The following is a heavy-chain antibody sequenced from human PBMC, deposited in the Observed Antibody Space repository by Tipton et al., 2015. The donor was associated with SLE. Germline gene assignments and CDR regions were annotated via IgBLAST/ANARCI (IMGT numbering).Heavy chain of an antibody. V-gene: IGHV3-23*01. CDR2: ISGRGGVT. D-gene: IGHD3-10*01. J-gene: IGHJ4*02. Sequence: SLRLSCVASGFSFKTYAMSWVRQSPGKGLEWVSDISGRGGVTYYTDSVKGRFTISRDNSKNTLYLQMNSLRAEDTALYFCTTPLKIWLGKRAPRRWGQGTMVTVSS. CDR1: GFSFKTYA. CDR3: TTPLKIWLGKRAPRR.